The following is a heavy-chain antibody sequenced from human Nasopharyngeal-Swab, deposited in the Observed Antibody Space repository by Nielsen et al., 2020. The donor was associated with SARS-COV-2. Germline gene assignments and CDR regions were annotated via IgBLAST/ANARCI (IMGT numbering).Heavy chain of an antibody. D-gene: IGHD6-13*01. CDR2: ISYDGSNK. J-gene: IGHJ3*02. CDR1: GFTFSSYA. CDR3: ARDGLAAWVDAFDI. Sequence: GGSLRLSCAASGFTFSSYAMHWVRQAPDKGLEWVAVISYDGSNKYYADSVKGRFTISRDNSTNTLYLQMNSLRAEDTAVYYCARDGLAAWVDAFDIWGQGTMVTVSS. V-gene: IGHV3-30-3*01.